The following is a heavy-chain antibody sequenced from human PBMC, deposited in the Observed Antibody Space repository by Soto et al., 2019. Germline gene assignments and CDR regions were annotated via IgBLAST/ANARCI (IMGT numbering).Heavy chain of an antibody. CDR1: GFTFSTYW. J-gene: IGHJ3*02. CDR2: IKEDGGVK. D-gene: IGHD2-2*01. V-gene: IGHV3-7*04. Sequence: SCAASGFTFSTYWMSWVRHAPGKGPEFVANIKEDGGVKNYVDSVRGRFTISRDNAKNSVYLQMNSLRSEDTAVYYCARDPGSSAFDIWGQGAVVTVSS. CDR3: ARDPGSSAFDI.